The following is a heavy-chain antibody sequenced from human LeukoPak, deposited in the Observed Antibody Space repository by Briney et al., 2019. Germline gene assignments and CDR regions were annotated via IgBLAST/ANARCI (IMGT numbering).Heavy chain of an antibody. Sequence: PSETLSLTCTVSGYSISSGYYWGWIRQPPGKGLEWIGSIYHSGSTYYNPSLKSRVTISVDTSKNQFSLKLSSVTAADTAVYYCARFYGDSDYWGQGTLVTVSS. CDR1: GYSISSGYY. V-gene: IGHV4-38-2*02. D-gene: IGHD4-17*01. J-gene: IGHJ4*02. CDR3: ARFYGDSDY. CDR2: IYHSGST.